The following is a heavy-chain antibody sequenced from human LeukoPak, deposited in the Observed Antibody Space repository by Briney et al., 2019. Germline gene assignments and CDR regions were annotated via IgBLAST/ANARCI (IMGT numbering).Heavy chain of an antibody. CDR1: GGAFSNYV. D-gene: IGHD4-17*01. Sequence: GASVKVSCKASGGAFSNYVINWVRQAPGQGLEWMGGIIPIFDSANYVRKFQGRVTIIADESTSTAYMELSSLKSEDTAIYYCAREGDDYGFWFDPWGQGTLVTVSS. J-gene: IGHJ5*02. V-gene: IGHV1-69*13. CDR2: IIPIFDSA. CDR3: AREGDDYGFWFDP.